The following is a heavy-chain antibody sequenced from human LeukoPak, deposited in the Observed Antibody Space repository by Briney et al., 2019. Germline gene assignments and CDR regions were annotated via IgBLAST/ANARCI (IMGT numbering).Heavy chain of an antibody. J-gene: IGHJ5*02. CDR3: ARHIPGYNWFDP. CDR1: GGSISSYY. CDR2: IYTSRST. D-gene: IGHD2-21*01. Sequence: SETLSLTCTVSGGSISSYYWSWIRQPPGKGLEWIGYIYTSRSTNYNPSLKSRVTISVDTSKNQFSLKLSSVTAADTAVYYCARHIPGYNWFDPWGQGTLVTVSS. V-gene: IGHV4-4*09.